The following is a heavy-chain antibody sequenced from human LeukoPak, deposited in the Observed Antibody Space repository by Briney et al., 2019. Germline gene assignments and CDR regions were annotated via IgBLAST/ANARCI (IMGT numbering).Heavy chain of an antibody. CDR2: IYYSGST. CDR3: AREYSSSRALCGWFDP. Sequence: PSETLSLTCTVSGGSISSSSYYWGWIRQPPGKGLEWIGSIYYSGSTYYNPSLKSRVTISVDTSKNQFSLKLSSVTAADTAVYYCAREYSSSRALCGWFDPWGQGTLVTVSS. D-gene: IGHD6-6*01. CDR1: GGSISSSSYY. V-gene: IGHV4-39*07. J-gene: IGHJ5*02.